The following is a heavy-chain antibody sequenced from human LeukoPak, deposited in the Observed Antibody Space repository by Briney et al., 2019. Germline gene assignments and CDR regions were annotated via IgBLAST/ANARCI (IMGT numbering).Heavy chain of an antibody. J-gene: IGHJ3*02. Sequence: SVKVSCKASGGTFSSYAISWVRQAPGQGLEWMRRIIPIFGTANYAQKFQGRVTITTDESTSTAYMELSSLRSEDTAVYYCAREDEKDAFDIWGQGTMVTVSS. D-gene: IGHD5-24*01. CDR1: GGTFSSYA. V-gene: IGHV1-69*05. CDR2: IIPIFGTA. CDR3: AREDEKDAFDI.